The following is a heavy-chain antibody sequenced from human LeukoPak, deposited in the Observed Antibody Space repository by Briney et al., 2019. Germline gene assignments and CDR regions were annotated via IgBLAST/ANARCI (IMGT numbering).Heavy chain of an antibody. CDR3: AKSNGYGLIDI. J-gene: IGHJ3*02. CDR2: IFYSGST. CDR1: GGSFSGYY. Sequence: SETLSLTCAVYGGSFSGYYWSWVRQPPGKALEWIGNIFYSGSTYYSPSLKSRVTISLDTSRNQFSLKLNSVTAADTAVYYCAKSNGYGLIDIWGQGTMVTVSS. V-gene: IGHV4-34*12. D-gene: IGHD3-22*01.